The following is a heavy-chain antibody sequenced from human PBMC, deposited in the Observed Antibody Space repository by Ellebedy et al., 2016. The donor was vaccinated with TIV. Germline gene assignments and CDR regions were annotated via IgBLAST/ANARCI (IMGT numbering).Heavy chain of an antibody. CDR3: TKHRSGFSFDS. CDR2: IQFDGSNK. CDR1: GFIFSNYA. Sequence: GESLKISCAASGFIFSNYAMHWVRQAPGKGLEWVAYIQFDGSNKYNADSVKGRFTISRDNSRNTLYLQMSNLRPEDTSIYYCTKHRSGFSFDSWGQGTLVTVSS. D-gene: IGHD6-19*01. V-gene: IGHV3-30*02. J-gene: IGHJ4*02.